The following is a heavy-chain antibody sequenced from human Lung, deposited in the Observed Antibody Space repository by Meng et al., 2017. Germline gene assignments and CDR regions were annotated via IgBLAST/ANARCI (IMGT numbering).Heavy chain of an antibody. D-gene: IGHD3-10*01. CDR3: ARGSITMVRGVSVFDP. Sequence: QGPLQESGPGLVKHSGNLSLTCAVSGGSISSSNWWSWVRQPPGKGLEWIGEIYHSGSTNYNPSLKSRVTISVDKSKNQFSLKLSSVTAADTAVYYCARGSITMVRGVSVFDPWGQGTLVTVSS. CDR2: IYHSGST. CDR1: GGSISSSNW. J-gene: IGHJ5*02. V-gene: IGHV4-4*02.